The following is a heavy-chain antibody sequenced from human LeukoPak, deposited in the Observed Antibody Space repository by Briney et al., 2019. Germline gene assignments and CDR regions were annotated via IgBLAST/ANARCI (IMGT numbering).Heavy chain of an antibody. D-gene: IGHD3-10*01. CDR2: IYYSGNT. V-gene: IGHV4-59*01. J-gene: IGHJ4*02. CDR3: ARVGDGNFDY. CDR1: GGSISSYY. Sequence: SETLSLTCTVSGGSISSYYWSWIRQPPGKRLEWIGYIYYSGNTNYNPSLKSRVAISIDTSKNQFSLRLSSVTAADTAVYYCARVGDGNFDYWGQGTLVTVSS.